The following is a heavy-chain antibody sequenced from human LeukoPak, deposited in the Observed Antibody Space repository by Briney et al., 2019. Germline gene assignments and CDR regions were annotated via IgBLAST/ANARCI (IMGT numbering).Heavy chain of an antibody. CDR3: ARGKYQLL. CDR1: GSSISSYY. Sequence: NPSETLSLTCTVTGSSISSYYWSWFRQPAGKGLEWIGRIYTSGSTNYNPSLKSRVTISVDTSKNQLSLKLSSVTAADTAVYYCARGKYQLLWGQGTLVTVSS. D-gene: IGHD2-2*01. J-gene: IGHJ4*02. CDR2: IYTSGST. V-gene: IGHV4-4*07.